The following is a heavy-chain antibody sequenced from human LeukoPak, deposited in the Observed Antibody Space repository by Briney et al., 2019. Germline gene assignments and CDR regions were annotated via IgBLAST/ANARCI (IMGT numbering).Heavy chain of an antibody. CDR2: ISSSGSTI. Sequence: GGSLRLSCAASGFTFSSYGMNWVRQAPGKGLEWVSYISSSGSTIYYADSVKGRFTISRDNAKNSLYLQMNSLRAEDTAVYYCARDLQTYYDFWSGFDYWGQGTLVTVSS. CDR1: GFTFSSYG. V-gene: IGHV3-48*03. CDR3: ARDLQTYYDFWSGFDY. J-gene: IGHJ4*02. D-gene: IGHD3-3*01.